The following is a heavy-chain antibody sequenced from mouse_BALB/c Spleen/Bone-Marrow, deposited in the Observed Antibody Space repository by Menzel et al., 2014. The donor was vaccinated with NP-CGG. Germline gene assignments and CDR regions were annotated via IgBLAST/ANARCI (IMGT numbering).Heavy chain of an antibody. CDR2: IRNKANGYTT. V-gene: IGHV7-3*02. CDR1: GFTFTDYY. Sequence: EVKVVESGGGLVQPGGSLRLSCAPSGFTFTDYYMNWVRQPPGKALEWLGFIRNKANGYTTEYSASVKGRFTISRDKSQSILYRQMNTLRVEDSATYYGARYMGGILFDYWGQGTTLTVSS. CDR3: ARYMGGILFDY. D-gene: IGHD4-1*01. J-gene: IGHJ2*01.